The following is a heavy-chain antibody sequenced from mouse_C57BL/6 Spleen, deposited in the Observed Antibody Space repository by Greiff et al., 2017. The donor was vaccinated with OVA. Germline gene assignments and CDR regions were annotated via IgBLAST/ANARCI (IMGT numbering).Heavy chain of an antibody. CDR3: ARGVYDGYYVGAMDY. CDR1: GYTFTSYW. D-gene: IGHD2-3*01. CDR2: IYPGSGST. Sequence: QVQLQQPGAELVQPGASVTMSCKASGYTFTSYWITWVKQRPGQGLEWIGDIYPGSGSTNYNEKFKSKATLTVDTSSSTAYMQLSSLTSEDSAVYYCARGVYDGYYVGAMDYWGQGTSVTVSS. V-gene: IGHV1-55*01. J-gene: IGHJ4*01.